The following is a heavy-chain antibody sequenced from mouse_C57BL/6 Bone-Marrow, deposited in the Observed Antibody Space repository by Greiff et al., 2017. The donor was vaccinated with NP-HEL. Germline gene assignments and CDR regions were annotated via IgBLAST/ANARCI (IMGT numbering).Heavy chain of an antibody. CDR1: GFTFSSYG. CDR3: ARNYYGSSSGFAY. D-gene: IGHD1-1*01. V-gene: IGHV5-6*01. CDR2: ISSGGSYT. Sequence: EVKLMESGGDLVKPGGSLKLSCAASGFTFSSYGMSWVRQTPDKRLEWVATISSGGSYTSYPDSVKGRFPISTDNAKNNLDLQMSSLKSKDTAMYYCARNYYGSSSGFAYWGQGTLVTVSA. J-gene: IGHJ3*01.